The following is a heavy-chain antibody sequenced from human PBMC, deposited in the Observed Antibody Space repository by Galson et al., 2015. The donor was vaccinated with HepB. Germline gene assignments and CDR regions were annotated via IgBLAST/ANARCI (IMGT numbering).Heavy chain of an antibody. J-gene: IGHJ4*02. D-gene: IGHD1-1*01. V-gene: IGHV3-30*18. CDR1: GFTFSSYG. CDR2: ISYDGSNK. Sequence: SLRLSCAASGFTFSSYGMHWVRQAPGKGLKWVAVISYDGSNKYYADSVKGRFTISRDNSKNTLYLQMNSLRAEDTAVYYCAKDYNWNDEGVGYWGQGTLVTVSS. CDR3: AKDYNWNDEGVGY.